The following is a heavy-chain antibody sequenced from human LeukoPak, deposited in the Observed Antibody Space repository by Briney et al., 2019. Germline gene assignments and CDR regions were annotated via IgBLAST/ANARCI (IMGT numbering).Heavy chain of an antibody. CDR1: GGSFSGYY. Sequence: SETLSLTCAVYGGSFSGYYWSWIRQPPGKGLEWIGEINHSGSTNYNPSLKSRVTISVDTSKNQFSLKLSSVTAADTAVYYCARGYNSGWYAYWGQGTLVTVSS. V-gene: IGHV4-34*01. CDR2: INHSGST. J-gene: IGHJ4*02. CDR3: ARGYNSGWYAY. D-gene: IGHD6-19*01.